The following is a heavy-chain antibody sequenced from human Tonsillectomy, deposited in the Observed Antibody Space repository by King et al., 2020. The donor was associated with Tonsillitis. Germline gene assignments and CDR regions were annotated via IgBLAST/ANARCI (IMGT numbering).Heavy chain of an antibody. Sequence: VQLQQWGAGLLKPSETLSLTCAVYGGSFSGYYWSWIRQPPGKGLEWIGEINHSGSTNYNPSLKSRVTISIDTSKNQFSLKLSSVTAADTAVYYCASPYCGGACYSPGWSYYYGLDVWGQGTTVTVSS. J-gene: IGHJ6*02. CDR3: ASPYCGGACYSPGWSYYYGLDV. CDR1: GGSFSGYY. V-gene: IGHV4-34*01. D-gene: IGHD2-21*02. CDR2: INHSGST.